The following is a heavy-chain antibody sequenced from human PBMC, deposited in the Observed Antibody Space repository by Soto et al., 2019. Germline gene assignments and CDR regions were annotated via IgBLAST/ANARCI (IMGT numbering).Heavy chain of an antibody. CDR2: IYYSGST. J-gene: IGHJ4*02. CDR1: GDSITSTFYY. Sequence: SSETLSLTCIVSGDSITSTFYYLGWIRQPPGKGLEWIGTIYYSGSTYYNPSLKSRVTVSVDTSKNHFSLSLYSVTAADTALYFCARWNSWFGGSYVDYWGQGALVTVS. CDR3: ARWNSWFGGSYVDY. V-gene: IGHV4-39*02. D-gene: IGHD1-26*01.